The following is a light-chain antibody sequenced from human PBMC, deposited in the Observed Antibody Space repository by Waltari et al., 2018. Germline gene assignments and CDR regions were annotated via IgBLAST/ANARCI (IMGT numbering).Light chain of an antibody. CDR2: ATS. Sequence: DIQMTQSPSSLSASIGDRVTITCRASENIGSYLNWYQQRTGEAPKLLIYATSTLQTEVPSRFSGSGSGTEFTLTISSLQPEDVATYYCQEANSFPLTFGGGTRVEI. J-gene: IGKJ4*01. CDR1: ENIGSY. CDR3: QEANSFPLT. V-gene: IGKV1-39*01.